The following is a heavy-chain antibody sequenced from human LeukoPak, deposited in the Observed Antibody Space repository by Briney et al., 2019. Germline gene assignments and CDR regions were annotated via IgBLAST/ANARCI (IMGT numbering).Heavy chain of an antibody. CDR3: ARDGDGDYVFSYYFDH. CDR1: GFTFSSYA. J-gene: IGHJ4*02. D-gene: IGHD4-17*01. CDR2: ISYDESNT. Sequence: GGSLRLSCAASGFTFSSYAMHWVRQAPGKGLEWVALISYDESNTFYADSVKGRFTISRDNSKNTLYLQMNSLRVEDTAVYYCARDGDGDYVFSYYFDHWGQGTLVTVSS. V-gene: IGHV3-30*04.